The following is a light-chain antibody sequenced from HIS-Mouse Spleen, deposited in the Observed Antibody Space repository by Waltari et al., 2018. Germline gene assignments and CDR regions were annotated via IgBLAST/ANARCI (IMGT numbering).Light chain of an antibody. CDR3: CSYAGSSTLV. CDR1: SSDVGSYNL. J-gene: IGLJ3*02. Sequence: QSALTQPASVSGSPGQSITISCTGTSSDVGSYNLVSWYQQHPGKAPKLIIYVGSKRPSGVSNRFSGSKSGNTASLTISGLQAEDEADYYCCSYAGSSTLVFGGGTKLTVL. V-gene: IGLV2-23*01. CDR2: VGS.